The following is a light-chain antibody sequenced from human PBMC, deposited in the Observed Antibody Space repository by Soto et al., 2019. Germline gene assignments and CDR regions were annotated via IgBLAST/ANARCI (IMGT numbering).Light chain of an antibody. CDR2: HAS. CDR3: QHYNSYPWT. J-gene: IGKJ1*01. CDR1: QTINNW. V-gene: IGKV1-5*01. Sequence: DIQMTQSPSTLSASIGDRVTITCRASQTINNWFAWYQQKPGKAPNLMIYHASNLETGVPSRFSGSAFRIESTLTIISLQPDDFATYYCQHYNSYPWTFGQGTKVEIK.